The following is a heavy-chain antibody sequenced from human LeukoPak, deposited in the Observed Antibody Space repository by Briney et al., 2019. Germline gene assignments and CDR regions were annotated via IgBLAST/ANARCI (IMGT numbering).Heavy chain of an antibody. CDR1: GFTFSRYA. J-gene: IGHJ4*02. CDR2: ISYDGSNK. CDR3: AKDLIGTWAPDY. Sequence: PGGSLRLSCAASGFTFSRYAMHWVGQAPGKGLEWVAVISYDGSNKYYADSVKGRFTISRDSSKDTLYLQMNSLRGEDTAVYYCAKDLIGTWAPDYWGQGTLVTVSS. V-gene: IGHV3-30*04. D-gene: IGHD1-1*01.